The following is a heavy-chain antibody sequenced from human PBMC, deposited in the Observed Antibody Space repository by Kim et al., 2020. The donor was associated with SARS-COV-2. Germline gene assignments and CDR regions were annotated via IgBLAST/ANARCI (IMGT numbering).Heavy chain of an antibody. CDR1: GGSFSGYY. CDR2: INHSGST. V-gene: IGHV4-34*01. CDR3: ALRGSWLVLARLPGAFDI. Sequence: SETLSLTCAVYGGSFSGYYWSWIRQPPGKGLEWIGEINHSGSTNYNPSLKSRVTISVDTSKNQFSLKLSSVTAADTAVYYCALRGSWLVLARLPGAFDIWGQGTMVTVSS. D-gene: IGHD6-19*01. J-gene: IGHJ3*02.